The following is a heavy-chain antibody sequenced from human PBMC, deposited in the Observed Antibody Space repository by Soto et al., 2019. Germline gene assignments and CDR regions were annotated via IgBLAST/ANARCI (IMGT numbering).Heavy chain of an antibody. J-gene: IGHJ4*02. CDR3: ARAVAVAADFDS. Sequence: QVQLVQSGAEEKKPGASVKVSCKASGYTFTGYAMHWVRQAPGQRLEWMGWINAGNGNTKYSQKFQGRITITRDTSASTAYMDLSSLRSDDTAVYYCARAVAVAADFDSWSQVTLVTVSS. V-gene: IGHV1-3*05. CDR1: GYTFTGYA. CDR2: INAGNGNT. D-gene: IGHD6-19*01.